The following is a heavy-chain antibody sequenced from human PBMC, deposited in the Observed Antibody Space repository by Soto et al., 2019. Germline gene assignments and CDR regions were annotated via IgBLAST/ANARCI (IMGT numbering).Heavy chain of an antibody. D-gene: IGHD3-22*01. CDR1: GGSISGGGYC. CDR3: ARDGNYYYDSTMRAFDI. J-gene: IGHJ3*02. CDR2: IYYSGST. Sequence: SETLPLTCTVSGGSISGGGYCWSWIRQHPGKGLEWIGYIYYSGSTYYNPSLKSRVTISVDTSKNQFSLKLSSVTAADTAVYYCARDGNYYYDSTMRAFDIWGQGTMVTVSS. V-gene: IGHV4-31*03.